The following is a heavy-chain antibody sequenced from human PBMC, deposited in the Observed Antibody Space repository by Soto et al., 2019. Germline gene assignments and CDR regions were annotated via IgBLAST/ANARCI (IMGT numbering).Heavy chain of an antibody. CDR2: IYYSGST. D-gene: IGHD5-18*01. CDR3: ARDRDTAMVKWYYGMDV. J-gene: IGHJ6*02. Sequence: LSLTCTVSGGSISSGDYYWSWIRQPPGKGLEWIGYIYYSGSTYYNPSLKSRVTISVDTSKNQFSLKLSSVTAADTAVYYCARDRDTAMVKWYYGMDVWGQGTTVTVSS. CDR1: GGSISSGDYY. V-gene: IGHV4-30-4*01.